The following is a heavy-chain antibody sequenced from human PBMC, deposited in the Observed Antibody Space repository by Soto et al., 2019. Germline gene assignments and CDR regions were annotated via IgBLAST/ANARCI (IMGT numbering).Heavy chain of an antibody. J-gene: IGHJ6*02. V-gene: IGHV5-51*01. Sequence: GESLKISCKGSGYTFTNYWIGWVRQMPGKGPEWMGIIYPGDSDTKYNPSFQGQVTIAADKSITTTYLQWSSLKASDTAIYYCAASSFYYGMGVWGQGTTVTVSS. D-gene: IGHD1-26*01. CDR2: IYPGDSDT. CDR1: GYTFTNYW. CDR3: AASSFYYGMGV.